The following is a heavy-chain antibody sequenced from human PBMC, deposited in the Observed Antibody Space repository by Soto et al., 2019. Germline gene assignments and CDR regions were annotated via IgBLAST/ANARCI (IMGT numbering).Heavy chain of an antibody. D-gene: IGHD2-8*01. Sequence: PSETLSLTCTVSAGSISHYYGSWIRQSPGKGLEWIGYAYYSGSTDYNPSPKSRVTMSVDTSKNQGSLKLNSVTTADTAVYYCARDRSTYGGGGTGEVKENWFDPWGPGTLVTVSS. V-gene: IGHV4-59*01. J-gene: IGHJ5*02. CDR1: AGSISHYY. CDR2: AYYSGST. CDR3: ARDRSTYGGGGTGEVKENWFDP.